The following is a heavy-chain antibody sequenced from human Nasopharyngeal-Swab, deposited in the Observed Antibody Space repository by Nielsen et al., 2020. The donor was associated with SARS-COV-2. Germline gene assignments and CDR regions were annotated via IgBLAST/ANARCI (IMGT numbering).Heavy chain of an antibody. CDR1: GASISSSTYY. J-gene: IGHJ5*02. Sequence: SETLSLTCTVSGASISSSTYYWGWIRQPPGKGLEGTATPYYSGSTSQNPSIKSPVTISVDTSKNQFSLDRGSVTAADTAVYYCVRHRLVGNNPDWFDPWGQGTLVTVSS. CDR2: PYYSGST. V-gene: IGHV4-39*01. D-gene: IGHD1-26*01. CDR3: VRHRLVGNNPDWFDP.